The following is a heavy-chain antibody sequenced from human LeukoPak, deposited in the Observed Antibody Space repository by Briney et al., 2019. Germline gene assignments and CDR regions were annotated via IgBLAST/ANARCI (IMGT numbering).Heavy chain of an antibody. CDR2: INHSGST. J-gene: IGHJ4*02. V-gene: IGHV4-34*01. CDR1: GGSFSGYY. Sequence: SETLSLTCAVYGGSFSGYYWSWIRQPPGKGLGWIGEINHSGSTNYNPSLKSRVTISVDTSKNQFSLKLSSVTAADTAVYYCAREPSYGPSSWGQGTLVTVSS. CDR3: AREPSYGPSS. D-gene: IGHD5-18*01.